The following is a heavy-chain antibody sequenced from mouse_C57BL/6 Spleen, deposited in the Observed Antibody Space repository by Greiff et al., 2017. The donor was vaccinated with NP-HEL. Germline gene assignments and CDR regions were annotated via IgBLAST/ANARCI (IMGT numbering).Heavy chain of an antibody. CDR1: GYAFTNYL. V-gene: IGHV1-54*01. J-gene: IGHJ4*01. CDR2: INPGSGGT. Sequence: VQLQQSGAELVRPGTSVKVSCKASGYAFTNYLIEWVKQRPGQGLEWIGVINPGSGGTNYNEKFKGKAPLPADKSSSTAYMQLSSLTSEDSAVYFCARWRGNFYAMDDWGQGTSVTVSS. CDR3: ARWRGNFYAMDD. D-gene: IGHD2-1*01.